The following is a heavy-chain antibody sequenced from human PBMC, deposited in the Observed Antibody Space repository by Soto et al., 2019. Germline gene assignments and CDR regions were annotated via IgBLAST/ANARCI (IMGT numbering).Heavy chain of an antibody. CDR2: IYYSGST. Sequence: SETLSLTCTVSGGSISSYYWSWIRQPPGKGLEWIGYIYYSGSTNYNPSLKSRVTISVDTSKNQFSLKLSSVTAADTAVYYCARLSPDRGSYGYCGMDVWGQGTTITVSS. CDR3: ARLSPDRGSYGYCGMDV. CDR1: GGSISSYY. J-gene: IGHJ6*02. V-gene: IGHV4-59*01. D-gene: IGHD1-26*01.